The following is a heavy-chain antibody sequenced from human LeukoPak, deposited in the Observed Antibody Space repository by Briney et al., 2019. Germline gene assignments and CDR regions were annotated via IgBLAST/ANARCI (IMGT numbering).Heavy chain of an antibody. V-gene: IGHV4-31*03. CDR1: GGSISSGGYF. D-gene: IGHD5-18*01. Sequence: SETLSLTCTVSGGSISSGGYFWNWIRQLPGKGLEWIGYIYSSGSTYNPTLKSRVIISLDTSKNQFSLKLNSVTAADTAVYYCARGGKKTAMVTSWGQGTLVTVSS. CDR3: ARGGKKTAMVTS. CDR2: IYSSGST. J-gene: IGHJ4*02.